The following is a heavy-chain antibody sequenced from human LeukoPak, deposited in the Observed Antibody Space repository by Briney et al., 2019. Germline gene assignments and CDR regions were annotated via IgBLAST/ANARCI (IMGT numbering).Heavy chain of an antibody. V-gene: IGHV3-23*01. CDR2: ISGSGGST. D-gene: IGHD6-6*01. CDR1: GFTFISYA. CDR3: AKAMRIAARPSCLDY. Sequence: GSLRLSCAASGFTFISYAMSWVRQAPGKGLEWVSAISGSGGSTYYADSVKGRFTISRDNSKNTLYLQMNSLRAEDTAVYYCAKAMRIAARPSCLDYWGQGTLVTVSS. J-gene: IGHJ4*02.